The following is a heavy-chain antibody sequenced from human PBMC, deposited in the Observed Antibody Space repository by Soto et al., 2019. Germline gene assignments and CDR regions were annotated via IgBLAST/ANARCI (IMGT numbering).Heavy chain of an antibody. D-gene: IGHD6-19*01. CDR1: GFTFSNAW. V-gene: IGHV3-15*07. J-gene: IGHJ4*02. Sequence: GGSLRLSCAASGFTFSNAWMNWVRQAPGKGLEWVGRIKSKTDGGTTDYAAPVKGRFTISRDDSKNTLYLQMNSLKTEDTAVYYCTTGSAVAGRGLFDYWGQGTLVTVSS. CDR2: IKSKTDGGTT. CDR3: TTGSAVAGRGLFDY.